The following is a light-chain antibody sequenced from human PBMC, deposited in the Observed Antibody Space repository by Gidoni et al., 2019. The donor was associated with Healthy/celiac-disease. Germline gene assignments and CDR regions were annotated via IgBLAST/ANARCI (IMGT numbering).Light chain of an antibody. J-gene: IGKJ5*01. CDR1: LGISSY. Sequence: AIRLTQAPSSFSATTGDTVTITCRASLGISSYLAWYQQKPGKAPKLLIYAASTLQSGVPSRFSGSGSGTDFTLTISCLQSEDFATYYCQQYYSYPLTFGQGTRLEIK. V-gene: IGKV1-8*01. CDR3: QQYYSYPLT. CDR2: AAS.